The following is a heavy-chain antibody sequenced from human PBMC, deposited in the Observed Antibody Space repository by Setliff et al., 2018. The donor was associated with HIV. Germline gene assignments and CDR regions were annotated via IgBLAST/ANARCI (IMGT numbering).Heavy chain of an antibody. D-gene: IGHD4-4*01. CDR3: TRGGSMTTLTT. V-gene: IGHV4-59*11. CDR1: GGSIISRY. J-gene: IGHJ4*02. Sequence: PSETLSLTCTVSGGSIISRYWSWIRQPPGKGLEWIGFIYYNVNNNYNPSLKSRVSISVDTSKNQFSLRLSSVTAADTAVYYCTRGGSMTTLTTWGQGTLVTVSS. CDR2: IYYNVNN.